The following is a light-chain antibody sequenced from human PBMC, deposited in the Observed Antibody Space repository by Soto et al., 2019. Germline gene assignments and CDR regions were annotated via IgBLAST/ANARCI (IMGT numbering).Light chain of an antibody. CDR3: TSYTGSNHLDVV. J-gene: IGLJ2*01. CDR1: SSDVGAYNY. CDR2: EVT. V-gene: IGLV2-8*01. Sequence: QSALTQPPSASGSPGQSVTISCTGTSSDVGAYNYVSWYQQHPGKAPKLMIFEVTQRPSGVPDRFSGSKSGNTASLTVSGLQAEDEADYYCTSYTGSNHLDVVFGGGTQLTVL.